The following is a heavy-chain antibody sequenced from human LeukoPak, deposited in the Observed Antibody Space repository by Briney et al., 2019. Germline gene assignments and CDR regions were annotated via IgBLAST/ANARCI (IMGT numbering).Heavy chain of an antibody. D-gene: IGHD6-19*01. J-gene: IGHJ4*02. CDR1: GYSFTGYW. V-gene: IGHV5-51*01. CDR2: IYPGDSDT. Sequence: GESLKISCKGSGYSFTGYWIGWVRQMPGKCLEWMGIIYPGDSDTRYSPSFQGQVTISGDRSISTAYLQWSSLKASDTAMYYCARSVAGKYIDYWGQGTLVTVSS. CDR3: ARSVAGKYIDY.